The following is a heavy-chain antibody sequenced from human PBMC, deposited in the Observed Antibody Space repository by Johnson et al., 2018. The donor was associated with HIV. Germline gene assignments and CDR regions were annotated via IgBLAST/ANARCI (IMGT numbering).Heavy chain of an antibody. J-gene: IGHJ3*02. CDR1: RFTFRSYA. V-gene: IGHV3-23*04. CDR2: ISGDGDIT. D-gene: IGHD3-16*01. CDR3: AKDWADQDVFDI. Sequence: VQLVESGGGLVQPGGSLRLSCAASRFTFRSYAMTWVRQAPGKGLEWVSSISGDGDITYYADSVKGRFTISRDNLKNTLYLQMKSLRAEDTAIYYCAKDWADQDVFDIWGQGTMVTVSS.